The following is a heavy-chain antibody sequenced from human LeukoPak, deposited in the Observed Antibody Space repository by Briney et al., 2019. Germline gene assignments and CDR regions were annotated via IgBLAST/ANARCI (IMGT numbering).Heavy chain of an antibody. CDR2: IRYDGSNK. CDR1: GFTFSSYG. J-gene: IGHJ4*02. CDR3: ASSSGWPLDY. V-gene: IGHV3-30*02. Sequence: GGSLRLSCAATGFTFSSYGMHWVRQAPGKGLEWVAFIRYDGSNKYYADSVKGRFTISRDNAKNSLYLQMNSLRAEDTAVYYCASSSGWPLDYWGQGTLVTVSS. D-gene: IGHD6-19*01.